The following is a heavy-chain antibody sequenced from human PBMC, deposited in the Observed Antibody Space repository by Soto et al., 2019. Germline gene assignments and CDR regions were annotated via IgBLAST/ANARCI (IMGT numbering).Heavy chain of an antibody. CDR3: ASHRGTYYYYGMDV. CDR2: IIPIFGTP. D-gene: IGHD1-1*01. J-gene: IGHJ6*02. Sequence: SVKFSCKASGGTFSSYAISWVRQAPGQGLEWMGGIIPIFGTPKYAQRFQGRVTITAGESTSIAYMELSSLRSEDTAVYYCASHRGTYYYYGMDVWGQGTTVTVSS. V-gene: IGHV1-69*13. CDR1: GGTFSSYA.